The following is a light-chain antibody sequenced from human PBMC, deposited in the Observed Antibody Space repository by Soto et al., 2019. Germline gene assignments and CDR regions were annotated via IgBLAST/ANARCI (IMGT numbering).Light chain of an antibody. J-gene: IGKJ2*01. CDR3: QQYNSPYT. CDR1: QSISSW. CDR2: KAS. V-gene: IGKV1-5*03. Sequence: DIQMTQPPSTLSASVGDRVTITCRASQSISSWLAWYQQKPGKAPKLLIYKASSLESGVPSRFSGSGSGTEFTLTISCLQPDDFATYYCQQYNSPYTFGQGTKLEIK.